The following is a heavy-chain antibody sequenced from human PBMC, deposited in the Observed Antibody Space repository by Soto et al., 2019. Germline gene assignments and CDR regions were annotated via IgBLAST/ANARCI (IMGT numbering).Heavy chain of an antibody. CDR1: GGTFSSYA. V-gene: IGHV1-69*12. Sequence: QVQLVQSGAEVKKPGSSVKVSCKASGGTFSSYAISWVRQAPGQGLEWMGGIIPIVGTANYAQKFQGRVTITADESTSTAYMELSSLRSEDTAVYYCARDQGDFWSDQAVYYGMDVWGQGTTVTVSS. CDR2: IIPIVGTA. J-gene: IGHJ6*02. D-gene: IGHD3-3*01. CDR3: ARDQGDFWSDQAVYYGMDV.